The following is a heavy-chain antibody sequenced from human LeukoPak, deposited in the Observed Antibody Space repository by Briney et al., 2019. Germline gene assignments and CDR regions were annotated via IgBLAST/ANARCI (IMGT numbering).Heavy chain of an antibody. CDR3: TRDGSGFYYYYYMDL. V-gene: IGHV3-21*04. CDR2: ISTVSTYT. CDR1: GFTFSDYS. Sequence: GGSLRLSCAASGFTFSDYSMNWVRQAPGKGLEWVASISTVSTYTFYAESLKGRISISRDNAKNSLILQMSSLRADDTAGYYCTRDGSGFYYYYYMDLWGKGTTVTVSS. D-gene: IGHD6-25*01. J-gene: IGHJ6*03.